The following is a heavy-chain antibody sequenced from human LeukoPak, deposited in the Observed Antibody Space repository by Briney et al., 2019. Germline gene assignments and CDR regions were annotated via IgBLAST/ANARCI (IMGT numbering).Heavy chain of an antibody. CDR3: AREREWLLLDAFDI. CDR1: GGSISSSSYY. CDR2: IYSSGST. D-gene: IGHD3-22*01. J-gene: IGHJ3*02. Sequence: SETLSLTCTVSGGSISSSSYYWGWIRQPPGKGLEWIGNIYSSGSTYYNPSLKSRVTISVDTSKNQFSLKLSSVTAADTAVYYCAREREWLLLDAFDIWGQGTMVTVSS. V-gene: IGHV4-39*07.